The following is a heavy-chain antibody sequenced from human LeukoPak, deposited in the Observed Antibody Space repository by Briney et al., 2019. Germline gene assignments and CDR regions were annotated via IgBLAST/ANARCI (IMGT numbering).Heavy chain of an antibody. CDR2: IIPIFGTA. V-gene: IGHV1-69*13. J-gene: IGHJ4*02. CDR1: GGTFSSYA. Sequence: ASVKVSCKASGGTFSSYAISWVRHAPGQGLEWMGGIIPIFGTANYAQKFQGRVTITADESTSTAYMELSSLRSEDTAVYYCASGPSGYCTNGVCYYFDYWGQGTLVTVSS. D-gene: IGHD2-8*01. CDR3: ASGPSGYCTNGVCYYFDY.